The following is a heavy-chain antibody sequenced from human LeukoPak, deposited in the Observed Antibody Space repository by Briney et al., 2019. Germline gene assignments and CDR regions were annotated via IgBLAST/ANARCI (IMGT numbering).Heavy chain of an antibody. Sequence: ASVTVSCKASGYTFTGYYIHWVRQAPGQGREWMGWIYPFRGEPNFAQNFQGRGTMTRDTSISAAYMERSSLKSDDTAVYYCARDRNSGSSLDIWGQGTMLTVSS. V-gene: IGHV1-2*02. CDR3: ARDRNSGSSLDI. CDR2: IYPFRGEP. CDR1: GYTFTGYY. J-gene: IGHJ3*02. D-gene: IGHD6-6*01.